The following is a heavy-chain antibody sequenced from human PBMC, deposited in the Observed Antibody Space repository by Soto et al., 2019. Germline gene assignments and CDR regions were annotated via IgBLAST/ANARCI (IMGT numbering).Heavy chain of an antibody. J-gene: IGHJ4*02. V-gene: IGHV3-30*18. CDR2: TSYDGSKK. D-gene: IGHD2-21*01. CDR1: GFTFSSFG. Sequence: QVQLVESGGGVVQPGKSLRLSCAASGFTFSSFGMHWVRQAPGKGLEWVAATSYDGSKKYYLDSVKGRFTISRDNSKSTLYLQMNSLRAEDTAVYYCAKDSEAYGDVYFDCWGQGTLVTVSS. CDR3: AKDSEAYGDVYFDC.